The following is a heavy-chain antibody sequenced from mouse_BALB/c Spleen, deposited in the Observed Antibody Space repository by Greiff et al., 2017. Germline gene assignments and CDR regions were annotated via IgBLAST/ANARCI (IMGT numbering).Heavy chain of an antibody. CDR1: GFTFSDYY. J-gene: IGHJ3*01. V-gene: IGHV5-4*02. CDR2: ISDGGSYT. CDR3: ARDGASTGTRRFAY. Sequence: EVKLMESGGGLVKPGGSLKLSCAASGFTFSDYYMYWVRQTPEKRLEWVATISDGGSYTYYPDSVKGRFTISRDNAKNNLYLQMSSLKSEDTAMYYCARDGASTGTRRFAYWGQGTLVTVSA. D-gene: IGHD4-1*02.